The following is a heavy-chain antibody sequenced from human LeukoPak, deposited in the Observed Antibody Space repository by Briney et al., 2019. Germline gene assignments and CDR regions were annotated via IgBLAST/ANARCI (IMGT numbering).Heavy chain of an antibody. Sequence: GGSLRLSCAASGFTFSSYSMNWVRQAPGKGLEWVSSISSNGSYVYYADSVKGRFTISRDNAKNSLYLQMNSLRAEDTAVYYCAFYYYDSSGYLYWGQGTLVTVSS. CDR2: ISSNGSYV. V-gene: IGHV3-21*01. CDR3: AFYYYDSSGYLY. J-gene: IGHJ4*02. D-gene: IGHD3-22*01. CDR1: GFTFSSYS.